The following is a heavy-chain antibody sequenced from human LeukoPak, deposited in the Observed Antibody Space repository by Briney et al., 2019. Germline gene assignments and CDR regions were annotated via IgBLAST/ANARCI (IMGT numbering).Heavy chain of an antibody. Sequence: GSLRLSCAASGFTFSTYWMSWVRQAPGKGLEWVANIKEDGSEQYYVDSLKGRFSISRDNVKNSLYLQMNSLRAEDTAVYYCGRDSFETDIDYWGQGTLVTVSS. J-gene: IGHJ4*02. V-gene: IGHV3-7*01. D-gene: IGHD1-14*01. CDR2: IKEDGSEQ. CDR3: GRDSFETDIDY. CDR1: GFTFSTYW.